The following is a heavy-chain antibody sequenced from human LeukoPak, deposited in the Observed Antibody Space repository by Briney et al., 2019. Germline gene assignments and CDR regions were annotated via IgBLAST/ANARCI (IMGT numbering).Heavy chain of an antibody. D-gene: IGHD5-12*01. Sequence: GGSLRLSCPASGFTFISYSMNWFRQVPGKGLGWFPSISSSSSYIYYADSVKGRFTISRDNAKNSLYLQMNSLRAEDTAVYYCARDRGYGGYEEAGYWGQGTLVTVSS. V-gene: IGHV3-21*01. CDR1: GFTFISYS. CDR2: ISSSSSYI. J-gene: IGHJ4*02. CDR3: ARDRGYGGYEEAGY.